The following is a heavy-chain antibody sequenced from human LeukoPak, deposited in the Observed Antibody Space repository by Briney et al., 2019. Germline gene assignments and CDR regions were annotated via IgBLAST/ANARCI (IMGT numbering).Heavy chain of an antibody. V-gene: IGHV3-23*01. CDR3: AKDRAYYSDSSGYYQVRAYDY. D-gene: IGHD3-22*01. Sequence: GRSLRLSCAASGFAFSSFAMHWVRQAPGKGLEWVSAISGSGGSTFYADSVKGRFTISRDNSKNTLYLQMNSLRAEDTAVYYCAKDRAYYSDSSGYYQVRAYDYWGQGTLVTVSS. CDR2: ISGSGGST. CDR1: GFAFSSFA. J-gene: IGHJ4*02.